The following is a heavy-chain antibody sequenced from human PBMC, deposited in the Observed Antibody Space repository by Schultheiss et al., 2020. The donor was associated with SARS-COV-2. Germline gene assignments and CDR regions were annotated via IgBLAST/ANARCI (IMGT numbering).Heavy chain of an antibody. CDR1: GFIFSNYA. V-gene: IGHV3-21*04. CDR3: AKDLYWHIVVVTNMDV. CDR2: ISSSSSYI. D-gene: IGHD2-21*02. Sequence: GESLKISCAASGFIFSNYAMHWVRQAPGKGLEWVSSISSSSSYIYYADSEKGRFTISRDNSKNTLYLQMNSLRAEDTAVYYCAKDLYWHIVVVTNMDVWGHGTTVTVSS. J-gene: IGHJ6*02.